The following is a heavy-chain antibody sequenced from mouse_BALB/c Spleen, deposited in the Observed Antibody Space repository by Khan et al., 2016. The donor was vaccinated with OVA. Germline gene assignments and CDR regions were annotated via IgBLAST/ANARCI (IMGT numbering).Heavy chain of an antibody. D-gene: IGHD2-3*01. Sequence: VQLKESGPGLVKPSQSLSLTCTVTGYSITSDYAWNLIRQFPGNQLEWMGYINYSGGTSYNPSLKSRISLTRDTSKNQFFLQLNSVTSEDTATYYCAMGRTYWGQGTLVTVSA. V-gene: IGHV3-2*02. CDR3: AMGRTY. CDR1: GYSITSDYA. CDR2: INYSGGT. J-gene: IGHJ3*01.